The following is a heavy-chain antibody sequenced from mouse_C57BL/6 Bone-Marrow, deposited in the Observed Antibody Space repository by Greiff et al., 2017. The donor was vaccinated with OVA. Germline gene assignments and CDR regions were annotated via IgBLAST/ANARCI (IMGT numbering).Heavy chain of an antibody. V-gene: IGHV2-2*01. J-gene: IGHJ1*03. Sequence: QVQLKQSGPGLVQPSQSLSITCTVSGFSFTSYGVHWVRQSPGKGLEWLGVIWSGGSRDYNAAFITRLSISKDNSKSQVFFKMISLQADDTAIYYCATIYYYGSSYVYFDVWGTGTTVTVSS. CDR1: GFSFTSYG. CDR3: ATIYYYGSSYVYFDV. CDR2: IWSGGSR. D-gene: IGHD1-1*01.